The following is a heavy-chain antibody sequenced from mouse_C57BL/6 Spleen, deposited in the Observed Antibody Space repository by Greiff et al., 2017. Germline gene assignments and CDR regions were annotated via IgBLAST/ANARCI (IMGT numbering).Heavy chain of an antibody. CDR3: ARLAPFHYDGSSYIYAMDY. D-gene: IGHD1-1*01. Sequence: DVQLQESGPELVKPGASVKIPCKASGYTFTDYNMAWVKQSHGKSLEWIGDINPNNGGTIYNQKFKGKATLTVDKSSSTAYMELRSLTSEDTAVYYCARLAPFHYDGSSYIYAMDYWGQGTSVTVSS. CDR1: GYTFTDYN. J-gene: IGHJ4*01. V-gene: IGHV1-18*01. CDR2: INPNNGGT.